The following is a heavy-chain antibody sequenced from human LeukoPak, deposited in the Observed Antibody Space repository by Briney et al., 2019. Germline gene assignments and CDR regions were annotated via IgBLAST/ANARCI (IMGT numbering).Heavy chain of an antibody. CDR3: AVKLYGAFDI. V-gene: IGHV1-2*02. D-gene: IGHD2/OR15-2a*01. CDR1: GYTFTGYF. J-gene: IGHJ3*02. Sequence: ASVKVSCKASGYTFTGYFIHWVRQAPGQGLEWMGWINPNNGGTKYAQKFQDRVTMTRDTSISTAYMELSRLRSDDTAVYYCAVKLYGAFDIWGQGTMVTVSS. CDR2: INPNNGGT.